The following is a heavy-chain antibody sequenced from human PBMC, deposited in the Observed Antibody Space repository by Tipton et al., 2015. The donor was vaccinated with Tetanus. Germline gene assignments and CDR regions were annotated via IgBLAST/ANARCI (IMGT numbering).Heavy chain of an antibody. CDR2: VNQAGNT. Sequence: TLSLTCAVYGGSFTDYSWSWIRQPPGQGLEWIGEVNQAGNTDYIPSLKGRVTMSLDTSKSQLSLNLSSVTAADTAVYYCARGPRTRIYDSSGYSFRYFYGMDAWGLGATVTVSS. CDR3: ARGPRTRIYDSSGYSFRYFYGMDA. J-gene: IGHJ6*02. V-gene: IGHV4-34*01. CDR1: GGSFTDYS. D-gene: IGHD3-22*01.